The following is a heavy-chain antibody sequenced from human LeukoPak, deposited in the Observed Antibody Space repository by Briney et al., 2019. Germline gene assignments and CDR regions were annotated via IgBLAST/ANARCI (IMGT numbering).Heavy chain of an antibody. J-gene: IGHJ4*02. CDR1: GFTFSSYA. CDR3: AKGLRVTMIVVVSPFDY. V-gene: IGHV3-23*01. CDR2: ISGSGGST. Sequence: PGGSLRLSCAASGFTFSSYAMSWVRQAPGKGLEWVSAISGSGGSTYYADSVKGRLTISRDNSKNTLYLQMNSLRAEDTAVYYCAKGLRVTMIVVVSPFDYWGQGTLVTVSS. D-gene: IGHD3-22*01.